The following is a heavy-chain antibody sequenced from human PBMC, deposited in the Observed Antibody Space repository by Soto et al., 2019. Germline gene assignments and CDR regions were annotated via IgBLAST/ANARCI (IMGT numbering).Heavy chain of an antibody. Sequence: EVQLVESGGGLVQPGGSLRLPCVASELIASVKYMNWLRQVPDKGLEWVSVIYSGGTTYYADSVKGRFTISRDDSKNTLYLQMDSLRVEDTATYYCARANDFNGFDMWGQGTLVTVSS. J-gene: IGHJ3*02. CDR3: ARANDFNGFDM. D-gene: IGHD2-21*02. V-gene: IGHV3-53*04. CDR2: IYSGGTT. CDR1: ELIASVKY.